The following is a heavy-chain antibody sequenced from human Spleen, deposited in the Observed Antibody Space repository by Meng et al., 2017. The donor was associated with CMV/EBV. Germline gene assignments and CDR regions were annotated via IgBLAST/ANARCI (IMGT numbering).Heavy chain of an antibody. D-gene: IGHD6-19*01. CDR3: ARAGSGGRSFDY. Sequence: SETLSLTCTVSGGSISSSSYYWGWIRQPPGKGLEWIGSIYYSGSTYYNPSLKSRVTISIDTSKNQFSLRLRSVTAADTAVYYCARAGSGGRSFDYWGQGTLVTVSS. V-gene: IGHV4-39*07. CDR2: IYYSGST. J-gene: IGHJ4*02. CDR1: GGSISSSSYY.